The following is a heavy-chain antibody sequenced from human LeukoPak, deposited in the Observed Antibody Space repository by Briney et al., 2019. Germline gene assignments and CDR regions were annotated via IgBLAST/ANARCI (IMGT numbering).Heavy chain of an antibody. CDR3: ARQQYIVPYCSSTSCYSREVWFDP. CDR1: GGSISSYY. Sequence: SETLTLTCTVSGGSISSYYWSWIRQPPGKGLEWIGYSYTSGSTNYNPSLKSRVTISVDTSKNQFSLKLSSVTAADTAVYYCARQQYIVPYCSSTSCYSREVWFDPWGQGTLVTVSS. V-gene: IGHV4-4*09. D-gene: IGHD2-2*01. J-gene: IGHJ5*02. CDR2: SYTSGST.